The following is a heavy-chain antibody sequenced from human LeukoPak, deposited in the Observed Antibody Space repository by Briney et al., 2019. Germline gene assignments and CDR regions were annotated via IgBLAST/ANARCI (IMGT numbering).Heavy chain of an antibody. CDR1: GLTFSNAW. J-gene: IGHJ4*02. Sequence: GGSLRLSCAASGLTFSNAWMNWVRQAPGKGLEWVSVIHSDGTTHYADSVKGRFTISRDNSKNTLYLQMNSLRVEDTAMYYCARETGYSTSWYAYYFDYWGQGTLVTVAS. CDR2: IHSDGTT. CDR3: ARETGYSTSWYAYYFDY. V-gene: IGHV3-53*01. D-gene: IGHD6-13*01.